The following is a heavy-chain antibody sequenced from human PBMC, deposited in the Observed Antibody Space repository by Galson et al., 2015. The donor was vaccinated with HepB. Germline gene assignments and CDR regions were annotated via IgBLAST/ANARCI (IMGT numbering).Heavy chain of an antibody. D-gene: IGHD3-10*01. V-gene: IGHV1-3*01. CDR2: INAGNGNT. J-gene: IGHJ6*03. CDR3: ARDILLWFGELPGGYYYYMDV. Sequence: SVKVSCKASGYTFTSYAMHWVRQAPGQRLEWMGWINAGNGNTKYSQKFQGRVTITRDTSASTAYMELSSLRSEDTAVYYCARDILLWFGELPGGYYYYMDVWGKGTTVTVSS. CDR1: GYTFTSYA.